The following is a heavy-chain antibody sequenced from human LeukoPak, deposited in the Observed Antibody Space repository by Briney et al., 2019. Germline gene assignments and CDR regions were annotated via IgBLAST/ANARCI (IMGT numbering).Heavy chain of an antibody. CDR1: GFTFSNTW. J-gene: IGHJ4*02. V-gene: IGHV3-15*01. Sequence: GGSLRLSCAASGFTFSNTWMNWVRQAPGTGLEWIGRIKSKTDGGTTDYAAPVEGRFTISRDDSKNTLYLQMNSLKTEDTGVYYCTTLTFGGVLVLDYWGQGTLLTVSS. CDR2: IKSKTDGGTT. D-gene: IGHD3-16*02. CDR3: TTLTFGGVLVLDY.